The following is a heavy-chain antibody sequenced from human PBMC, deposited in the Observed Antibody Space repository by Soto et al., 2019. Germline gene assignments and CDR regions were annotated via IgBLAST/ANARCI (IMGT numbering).Heavy chain of an antibody. CDR1: GGSISSGGYY. CDR2: IYYSGST. D-gene: IGHD2-15*01. V-gene: IGHV4-31*03. CDR3: ARYCSGGSCYSSHFDY. Sequence: QVQLQESGPGLVKPSQTLSLTCTVSGGSISSGGYYWSWIRQHPGKGLEWIGYIYYSGSTYYNPSLXSXVXISXDPSKNQSSLKLSSVTAADTAVYYCARYCSGGSCYSSHFDYWGQGTLVTVSS. J-gene: IGHJ4*02.